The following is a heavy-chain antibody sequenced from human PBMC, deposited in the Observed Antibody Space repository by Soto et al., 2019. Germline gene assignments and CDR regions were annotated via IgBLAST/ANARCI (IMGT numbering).Heavy chain of an antibody. V-gene: IGHV3-43*01. CDR1: GFTFDDYT. D-gene: IGHD3-22*01. CDR3: AKDGDSSASDYYDSSGGAFDI. CDR2: ISWHGGST. Sequence: EVQLVESGGVVVQPGGYLRLSCAASGFTFDDYTMHWVRQAPGKGLEWVSLISWHGGSTYYADTVKGRFTISRDNSEDSLYLQRNSLISEDTALYCCAKDGDSSASDYYDSSGGAFDIWGQGTMVTVSS. J-gene: IGHJ3*02.